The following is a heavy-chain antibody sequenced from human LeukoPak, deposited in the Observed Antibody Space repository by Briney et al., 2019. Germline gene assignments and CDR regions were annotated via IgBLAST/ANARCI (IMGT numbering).Heavy chain of an antibody. V-gene: IGHV3-33*01. CDR3: ARGEAAAEGLDY. J-gene: IGHJ4*02. Sequence: GGSLRLSCAASGFTFSNYGMHWVRQAPGKGLEWVAVIWYDGSNKYYADSVKGRFTISRDNSKNTLYLQMNSLRAEDTAVYYCARGEAAAEGLDYWGQGTLVTVSS. CDR1: GFTFSNYG. D-gene: IGHD6-13*01. CDR2: IWYDGSNK.